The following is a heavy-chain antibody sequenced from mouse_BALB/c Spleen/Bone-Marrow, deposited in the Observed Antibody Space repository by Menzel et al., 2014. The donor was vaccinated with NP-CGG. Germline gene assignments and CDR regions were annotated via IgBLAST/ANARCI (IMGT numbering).Heavy chain of an antibody. CDR2: SRNKANDYTT. CDR1: GFTFSDFH. Sequence: EVKLMESGGGLVQPGGSLRLSCATSGFTFSDFHMDWVRQPPGKRLEWIVTSRNKANDYTTEYSASVKGRFIVSRDTSQSILFLQMSALRTEDTAIYYCARGELVTGSFDYWGQGTTLTVSS. V-gene: IGHV7-1*02. D-gene: IGHD4-1*01. J-gene: IGHJ2*01. CDR3: ARGELVTGSFDY.